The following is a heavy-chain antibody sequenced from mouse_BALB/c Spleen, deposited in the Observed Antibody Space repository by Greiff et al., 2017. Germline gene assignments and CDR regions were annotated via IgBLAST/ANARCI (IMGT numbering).Heavy chain of an antibody. CDR3: ARRRDGYRFDY. Sequence: EVNLVESGPELMKPGASVKISCKASGYSFTSYYMHWVKQSHGKSLEWIGYIDPFNGGTSYNQKFKGKATLTVDKSSSTAYMHLSSLTSEDSAVYYCARRRDGYRFDYWGQGTTLTVSS. CDR1: GYSFTSYY. D-gene: IGHD2-3*01. J-gene: IGHJ2*01. V-gene: IGHV1S135*01. CDR2: IDPFNGGT.